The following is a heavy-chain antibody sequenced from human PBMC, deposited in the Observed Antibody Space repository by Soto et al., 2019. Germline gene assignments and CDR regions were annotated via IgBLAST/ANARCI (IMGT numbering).Heavy chain of an antibody. CDR3: ARGIATTEMDV. D-gene: IGHD6-13*01. CDR1: CYSILRYY. J-gene: IGHJ6*02. Sequence: SDTLSLTCALYCYSILRYYWSWIRQPPGKGLEWIGYIYYSGHTNHNPSLKSRVTISVDTSKNQFSLKLSSVTAADTAVYYCARGIATTEMDVWGQGTTVT. CDR2: IYYSGHT. V-gene: IGHV4-59*07.